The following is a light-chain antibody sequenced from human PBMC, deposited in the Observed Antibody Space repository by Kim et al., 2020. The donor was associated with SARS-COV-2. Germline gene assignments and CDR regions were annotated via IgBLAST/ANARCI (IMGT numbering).Light chain of an antibody. Sequence: PEGTVTFTCASSTGAVTIDSYPNWFQQKPGQAPRPLIYSTNNKHSWTPARFSGSLLGGKAALTLSGVQPEDEAEYYCVLHYSGAQVFGGGTQLTVL. J-gene: IGLJ3*02. V-gene: IGLV7-43*01. CDR2: STN. CDR1: TGAVTIDSY. CDR3: VLHYSGAQV.